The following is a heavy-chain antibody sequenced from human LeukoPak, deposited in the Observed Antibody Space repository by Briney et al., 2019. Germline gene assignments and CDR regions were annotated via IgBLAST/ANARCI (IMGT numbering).Heavy chain of an antibody. CDR1: GGSLSNYY. V-gene: IGHV4-34*01. CDR3: ARRWNYGRNYYIDV. D-gene: IGHD1-7*01. Sequence: PSETLSLTCAVYGGSLSNYYWSWIRQSPGKGLEWLAEINDSGRANYNPSLMSRVTVSVDTSKNQFSLRLTSVTATDTAVYYCARRWNYGRNYYIDVWGKGATVSVSS. CDR2: INDSGRA. J-gene: IGHJ6*03.